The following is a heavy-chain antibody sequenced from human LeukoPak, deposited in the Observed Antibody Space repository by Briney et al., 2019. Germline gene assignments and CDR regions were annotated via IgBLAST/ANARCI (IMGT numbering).Heavy chain of an antibody. J-gene: IGHJ5*02. CDR3: ARDTEWALDH. CDR2: ISPSSGSR. CDR1: GYTFSSHK. D-gene: IGHD2-8*01. V-gene: IGHV1-46*01. Sequence: ASVKVSCKASGYTFSSHKMHWVRQAPGQGLEWMGIISPSSGSRIYAQRFQGRVTLTSDTSTSTFYVELSSLRSEDTAVYQCARDTEWALDHWGQGTLVTVSS.